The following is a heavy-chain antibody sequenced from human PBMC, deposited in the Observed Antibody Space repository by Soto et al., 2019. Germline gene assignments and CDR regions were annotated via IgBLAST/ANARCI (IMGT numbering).Heavy chain of an antibody. V-gene: IGHV3-30-3*01. CDR3: ARADDSSSWSSRNWFDP. D-gene: IGHD6-13*01. CDR1: GFTFSSYA. J-gene: IGHJ5*02. Sequence: PGGSLRLSCAASGFTFSSYAMHWVRQAPGKGLEWVAVISYDGSNKYYADSVKGRFTISRDNSKNTLYLQMNSLRAEDTAVYYCARADDSSSWSSRNWFDPWGQGTLVTVSS. CDR2: ISYDGSNK.